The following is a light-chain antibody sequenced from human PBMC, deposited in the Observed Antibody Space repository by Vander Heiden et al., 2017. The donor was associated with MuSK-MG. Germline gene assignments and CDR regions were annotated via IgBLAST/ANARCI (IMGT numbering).Light chain of an antibody. V-gene: IGLV3-1*01. CDR3: QAWDSSTVV. J-gene: IGLJ2*01. Sequence: SYEPTPPPSVPVSPGQTAIITCSGDKVGDKYACWYQQKPGQSPLLVIYQDSKRPSGIPERFSGSNSGNTATLTISGTQAMDEADYYCQAWDSSTVVFGGGTKLTVL. CDR2: QDS. CDR1: KVGDKY.